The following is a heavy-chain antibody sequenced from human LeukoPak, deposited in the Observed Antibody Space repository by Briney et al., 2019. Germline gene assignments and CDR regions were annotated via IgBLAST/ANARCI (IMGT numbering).Heavy chain of an antibody. V-gene: IGHV1-18*01. CDR1: GYTFISYG. CDR3: ARAWIAVAGPGTSDY. CDR2: ISPHNGNT. D-gene: IGHD6-19*01. Sequence: GASVKVSCEASGYTFISYGINRVRQAPGQGLEWMGWISPHNGNTNYAQKLQGRVTMTTDTSTSTAYMEVRSLRSDDTAVYYCARAWIAVAGPGTSDYWGQGTLVMVSS. J-gene: IGHJ4*02.